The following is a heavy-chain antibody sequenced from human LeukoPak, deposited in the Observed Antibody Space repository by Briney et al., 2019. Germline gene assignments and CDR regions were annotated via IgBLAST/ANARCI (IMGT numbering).Heavy chain of an antibody. D-gene: IGHD3-3*01. CDR1: GGTFSSYA. CDR3: ARANRLAWSGYYNYFDY. Sequence: SVKVSCKASGGTFSSYAISWVRQAPGQGLEWMGRIIPILGIANYAQKFQGRVTITAGKSTSTAYMELSSLRSEDTAVYYCARANRLAWSGYYNYFDYWGQGTLVTVSS. J-gene: IGHJ4*02. CDR2: IIPILGIA. V-gene: IGHV1-69*04.